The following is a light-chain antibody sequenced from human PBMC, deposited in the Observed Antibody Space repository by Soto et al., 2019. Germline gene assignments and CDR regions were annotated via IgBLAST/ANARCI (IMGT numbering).Light chain of an antibody. Sequence: QSALTQPASVSGSPGQSITISCTGTSSDVGGYNYVSWYQQHPGKAPKLMIYDVSNRPSGVSNRFSGSKSGNTASLTISGIQAEDEADYYCSSYTSSSTLVFGTGTKLTVL. CDR2: DVS. V-gene: IGLV2-14*01. CDR1: SSDVGGYNY. J-gene: IGLJ1*01. CDR3: SSYTSSSTLV.